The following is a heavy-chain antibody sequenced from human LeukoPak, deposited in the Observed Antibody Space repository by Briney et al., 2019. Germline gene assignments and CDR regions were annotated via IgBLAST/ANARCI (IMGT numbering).Heavy chain of an antibody. D-gene: IGHD4-11*01. CDR3: ARRPLPRYSHSFDY. J-gene: IGHJ4*02. CDR2: INHSGST. Sequence: SETLSLTCAVYGGSFSGYYWSWIRQPPGKGLEWIGEINHSGSTNYNPSLKSRVTISVDTSKNQFSLKLSSVTAADTAVYYCARRPLPRYSHSFDYWGQGTLVTVSS. CDR1: GGSFSGYY. V-gene: IGHV4-34*01.